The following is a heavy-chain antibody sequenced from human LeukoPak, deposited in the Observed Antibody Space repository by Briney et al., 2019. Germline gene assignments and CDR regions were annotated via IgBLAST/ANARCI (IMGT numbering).Heavy chain of an antibody. CDR2: ISGSGGST. D-gene: IGHD3-22*01. CDR1: GFTFSSYA. V-gene: IGHV3-23*01. J-gene: IGHJ3*02. CDR3: ARRPNYYDSSGYYGDDAFDI. Sequence: PGGSLRLSCAASGFTFSSYAMSWVRQAPGKGLEWVSAISGSGGSTYYADSVKGRFTISRDNSKNTLYLQMNSLRAEDTAVYYCARRPNYYDSSGYYGDDAFDIWGQGTVVTVSS.